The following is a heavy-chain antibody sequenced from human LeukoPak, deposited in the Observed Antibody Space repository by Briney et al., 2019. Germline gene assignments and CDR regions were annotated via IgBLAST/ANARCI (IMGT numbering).Heavy chain of an antibody. D-gene: IGHD5-18*01. J-gene: IGHJ4*02. CDR3: ARPRGYNYGTYFDY. Sequence: GESLKISCKGSGYSFTDYWIGWLRQMPGKGLEWMGIIYPDDSDIRYSPSFQGQVTISADKSISTAYLQWSSLKASDTAMYYCARPRGYNYGTYFDYWGQGTLVTVSS. V-gene: IGHV5-51*01. CDR2: IYPDDSDI. CDR1: GYSFTDYW.